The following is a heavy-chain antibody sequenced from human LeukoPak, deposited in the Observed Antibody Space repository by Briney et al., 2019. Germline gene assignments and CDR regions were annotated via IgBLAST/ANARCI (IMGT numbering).Heavy chain of an antibody. J-gene: IGHJ4*02. Sequence: GGSLRLSCAASGFTFDDYTMHWVRQAPGKGLEWVSLISWDGGSTYYADSVKGRFTISRYNSKNSLYLQMNSLRTEDTALYYCAKDIGRGYDSGGGDYWGQGTLVTVSS. CDR2: ISWDGGST. CDR3: AKDIGRGYDSGGGDY. D-gene: IGHD5-12*01. CDR1: GFTFDDYT. V-gene: IGHV3-43*01.